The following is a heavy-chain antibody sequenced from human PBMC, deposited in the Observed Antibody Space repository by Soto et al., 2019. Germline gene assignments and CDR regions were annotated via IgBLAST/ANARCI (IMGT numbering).Heavy chain of an antibody. CDR3: ARKYYYDSSGYFLDY. D-gene: IGHD3-22*01. J-gene: IGHJ4*02. Sequence: TLSLTCTVSGGSVSSGSYYWSWIRQPPGKGLEWIGYIYYSGSTNYNPSLKSRVTISVDTSKNQFSLKLSSVTAADTAVYYCARKYYYDSSGYFLDYWGQGTLVTVSS. V-gene: IGHV4-61*01. CDR2: IYYSGST. CDR1: GGSVSSGSYY.